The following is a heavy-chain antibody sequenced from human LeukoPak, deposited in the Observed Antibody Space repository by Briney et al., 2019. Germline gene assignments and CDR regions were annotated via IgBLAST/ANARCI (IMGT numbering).Heavy chain of an antibody. CDR1: GFTFSSYS. Sequence: GGSLRLSCAASGFTFSSYSMNWVRQAPGKGLEWVSYISYSSSTIYYADSVKGRFTISRDNAKNSLYLQMNSLRAEDTAVYYCARPRVRGVAGPFDIWGQGTMVTVSS. D-gene: IGHD3-10*01. CDR2: ISYSSSTI. V-gene: IGHV3-48*04. CDR3: ARPRVRGVAGPFDI. J-gene: IGHJ3*02.